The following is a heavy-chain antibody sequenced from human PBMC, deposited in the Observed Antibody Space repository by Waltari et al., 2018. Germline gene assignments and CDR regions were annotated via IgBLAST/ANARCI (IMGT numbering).Heavy chain of an antibody. J-gene: IGHJ3*02. D-gene: IGHD3-22*01. V-gene: IGHV3-7*01. CDR2: IKKDGGEE. CDR3: ARDQWFGFDI. Sequence: EVQLVESGGGLVQPGGSVRLHCAAPGLPLRDYWMGWVRQAPGKGPEWLANIKKDGGEEYYVDSVRGRFTISRDNAKNSLYLQMDSLRPEDTAVYYCARDQWFGFDIWGQGTMVTVSS. CDR1: GLPLRDYW.